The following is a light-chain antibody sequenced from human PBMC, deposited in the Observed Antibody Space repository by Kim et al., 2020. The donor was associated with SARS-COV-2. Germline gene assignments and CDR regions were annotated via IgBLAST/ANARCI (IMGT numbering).Light chain of an antibody. CDR2: GAS. Sequence: EIVLTQSPGTLSLSPGERATLSCRASQSVTSSYLAWYQQKPGQAPRLLIYGASSRATGIPDRFNGSGSGTDFTLTISRLEPEDFAVYYCQQYGSSPYTFGQGTKLE. CDR3: QQYGSSPYT. J-gene: IGKJ2*01. V-gene: IGKV3-20*01. CDR1: QSVTSSY.